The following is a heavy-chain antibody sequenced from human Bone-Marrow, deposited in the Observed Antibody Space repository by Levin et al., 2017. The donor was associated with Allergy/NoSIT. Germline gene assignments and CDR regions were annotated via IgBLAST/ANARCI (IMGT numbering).Heavy chain of an antibody. J-gene: IGHJ6*02. CDR1: GFTFSNYA. D-gene: IGHD6-19*01. V-gene: IGHV3-30-3*01. CDR3: ARDTLSSSGWFYYFGMDV. CDR2: ISYDGSNK. Sequence: GESLKISCAASGFTFSNYAMHWVLQAPGKGLDWVAVISYDGSNKFYSDSVKGRFTISRDNSKNTLYLQMNSLRAEDTALYYCARDTLSSSGWFYYFGMDVWGQGTTVTVSS.